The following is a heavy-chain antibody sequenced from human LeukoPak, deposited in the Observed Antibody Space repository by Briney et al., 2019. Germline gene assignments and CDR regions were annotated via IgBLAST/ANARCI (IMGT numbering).Heavy chain of an antibody. Sequence: AGGSLRLSCAASGFTFSDYYMSWFRQAPGKGLEWISYISSTGTSLFYADSVKGRFTISKDNAQSSLYLQMNSLRAGDTAVYYCARVSPYYYGSSPYYLNYWGQGALVTVSS. CDR3: ARVSPYYYGSSPYYLNY. D-gene: IGHD3-10*01. J-gene: IGHJ4*02. CDR1: GFTFSDYY. V-gene: IGHV3-11*01. CDR2: ISSTGTSL.